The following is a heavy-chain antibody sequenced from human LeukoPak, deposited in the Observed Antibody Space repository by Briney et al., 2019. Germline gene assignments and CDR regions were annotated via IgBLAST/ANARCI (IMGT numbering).Heavy chain of an antibody. CDR1: GGSISSYY. CDR2: IYYSGST. CDR3: ARAPRYYYDSSGIPSTLNAFDI. J-gene: IGHJ3*02. D-gene: IGHD3-22*01. V-gene: IGHV4-59*01. Sequence: SETLSLTCTVSGGSISSYYWSWIRQPPGKGLEWIGYIYYSGSTNYNPSLKSRVTISVDTSKNQFSLKLSSVTAADTAVYYCARAPRYYYDSSGIPSTLNAFDIWGQGTMVTVSS.